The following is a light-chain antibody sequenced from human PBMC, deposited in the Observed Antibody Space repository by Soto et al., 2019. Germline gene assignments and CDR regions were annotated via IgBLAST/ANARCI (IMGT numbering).Light chain of an antibody. Sequence: EIVYTQSPGTLSLSPGERATLSCRASQSVSSSYLAWYQQKPGQAPRLLIYGASSRATGIPDRFSGSGSGTDFTLTISRLEPEDFAVHYCQQYGSSPGLTFGGGTKV. CDR2: GAS. V-gene: IGKV3-20*01. CDR3: QQYGSSPGLT. J-gene: IGKJ4*01. CDR1: QSVSSSY.